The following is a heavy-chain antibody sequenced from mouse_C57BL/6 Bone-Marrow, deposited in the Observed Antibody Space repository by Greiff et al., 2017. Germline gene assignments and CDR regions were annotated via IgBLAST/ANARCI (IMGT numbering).Heavy chain of an antibody. Sequence: EVNLVESGGDLVKPGGSLKLSCAASGFTFSSYGMSWVRQTPDKRLEWVATISSGGSYTYYPDSVKGRFTISRDNAKNTLYLQMSSLKSEDTAMYYCARQQLGRFAYWGQGTLVTVSA. CDR2: ISSGGSYT. D-gene: IGHD4-1*02. J-gene: IGHJ3*01. V-gene: IGHV5-6*01. CDR1: GFTFSSYG. CDR3: ARQQLGRFAY.